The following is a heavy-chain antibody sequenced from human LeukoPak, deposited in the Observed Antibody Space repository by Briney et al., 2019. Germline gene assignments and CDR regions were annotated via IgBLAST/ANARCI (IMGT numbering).Heavy chain of an antibody. J-gene: IGHJ4*02. CDR3: AKYDNSWYETGYFDY. D-gene: IGHD6-13*01. V-gene: IGHV3-23*01. CDR1: GFTFSFYA. Sequence: PGGSLRLSRAASGFTFSFYAMSWVRQAPGRGPEWVSGIRASGGETYYADSVEGRFTVSRDNSRNTLDLQMNSLRAEDTAVYYCAKYDNSWYETGYFDYWGQGALVTVSS. CDR2: IRASGGET.